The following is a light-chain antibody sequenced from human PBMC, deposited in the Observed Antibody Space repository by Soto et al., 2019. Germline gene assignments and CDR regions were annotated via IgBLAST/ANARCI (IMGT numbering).Light chain of an antibody. CDR2: DAS. CDR1: QSVSSY. J-gene: IGKJ2*01. Sequence: EIMLTQSPGTLSLSPGDGATLYCRASQSVSSYLAWYQQKRGQAPRLLIYDASSRATGIPDRFSASGSGTDFTLTISSLEPEDFAVYYCQQYVASPYTFGQGTKVDIK. CDR3: QQYVASPYT. V-gene: IGKV3-20*01.